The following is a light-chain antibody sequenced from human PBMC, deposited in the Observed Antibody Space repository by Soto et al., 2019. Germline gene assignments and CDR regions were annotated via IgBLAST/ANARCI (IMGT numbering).Light chain of an antibody. CDR3: KRYSDAPHT. J-gene: IGKJ2*01. CDR2: GSS. CDR1: RSLRDSH. V-gene: IGKV3-20*01. Sequence: EIVLTQSPGTLSLSPGEPAALSCRASRSLRDSHLAWYQRRPGQAPRLLIYGSSSRAAGIPDGFRGSGTGKDLTFTIRRLEPEDFGVYYCKRYSDAPHTFGLGPRV.